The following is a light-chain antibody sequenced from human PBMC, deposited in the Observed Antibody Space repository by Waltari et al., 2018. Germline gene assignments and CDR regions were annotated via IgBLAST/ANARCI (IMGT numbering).Light chain of an antibody. Sequence: YVVTQPPSVSVAPGKTARLTCEGENIESKSVNWYQQKPVQAPVLVMFYDRDRPSGIPERFSGSNSGNTATLTINWVEPGDEADYHCQVWDDTNNSGVFGGGTKLTVL. V-gene: IGLV3-21*04. CDR2: YDR. CDR3: QVWDDTNNSGV. CDR1: NIESKS. J-gene: IGLJ3*02.